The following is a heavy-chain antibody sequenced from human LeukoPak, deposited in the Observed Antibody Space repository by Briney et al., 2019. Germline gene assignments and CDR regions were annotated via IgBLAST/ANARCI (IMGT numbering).Heavy chain of an antibody. CDR3: TTDFRDRVNF. CDR1: GFTFSNAW. Sequence: GGSLRLSCAASGFTFSNAWMSWVRQAPGKGLEWVGRIKSNTDGGTTDYAAPVKGRFTISRDDSKNTLYLQMNSLKTEDTAVSYCTTDFRDRVNFWGQGTLVTVSS. J-gene: IGHJ4*02. V-gene: IGHV3-15*01. D-gene: IGHD3-10*01. CDR2: IKSNTDGGTT.